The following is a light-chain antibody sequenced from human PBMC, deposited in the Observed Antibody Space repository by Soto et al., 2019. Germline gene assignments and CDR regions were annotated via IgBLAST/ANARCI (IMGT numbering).Light chain of an antibody. V-gene: IGKV3-15*01. CDR3: QQYNNWPPIT. Sequence: EIVMTQSPATLSVSPGERATLSCRASQSVSSNLAWYQQKPGQAPRLLTYDASTRATGFPARFSGSGSGTEFTLTINSLQSEDFAVYYCQQYNNWPPITFGQGTRLEIK. CDR2: DAS. CDR1: QSVSSN. J-gene: IGKJ5*01.